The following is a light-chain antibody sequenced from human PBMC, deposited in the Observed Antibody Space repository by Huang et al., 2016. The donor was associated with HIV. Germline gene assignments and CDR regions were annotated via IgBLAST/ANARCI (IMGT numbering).Light chain of an antibody. CDR2: GAS. Sequence: EVVMTQSPATLSASPGERATLSCRASQNVGSGLAWYQQRPGQAPRLLIFGASTRATCVPPRFSGSGSGTQFTLIISSLQSEDFAIYYCQQYKNWPPLTFGGGTKVEIK. J-gene: IGKJ4*01. CDR3: QQYKNWPPLT. V-gene: IGKV3-15*01. CDR1: QNVGSG.